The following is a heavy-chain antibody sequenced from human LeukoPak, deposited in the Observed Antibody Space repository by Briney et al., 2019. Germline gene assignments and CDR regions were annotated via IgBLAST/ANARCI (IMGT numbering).Heavy chain of an antibody. Sequence: GGSLRLSCAASGFTFSSYSMNWVRQAPGKGLEWVSSISSSSSYIYYADSVKGRFTISRDNSKNTLYLQMNSLRAADTAVYYRARAADTAMIDWGQGTLVTVSS. CDR3: ARAADTAMID. J-gene: IGHJ4*02. CDR1: GFTFSSYS. CDR2: ISSSSSYI. V-gene: IGHV3-21*01. D-gene: IGHD5-18*01.